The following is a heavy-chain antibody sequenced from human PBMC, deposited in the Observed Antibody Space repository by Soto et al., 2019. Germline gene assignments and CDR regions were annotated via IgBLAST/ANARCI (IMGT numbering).Heavy chain of an antibody. CDR3: ARDDGHCSSTSYSPSRMDL. V-gene: IGHV3-48*03. CDR1: GFTFSSYE. D-gene: IGHD2-2*01. Sequence: VGSLRLSCAASGFTFSSYEMNWVRQAPGKGLEWVSYISSSGSTIYYADSVKGRFTISRDNAKNSLYLQMNSLRAEDTAVYFCARDDGHCSSTSYSPSRMDLWGQGTRTPSP. J-gene: IGHJ6*02. CDR2: ISSSGSTI.